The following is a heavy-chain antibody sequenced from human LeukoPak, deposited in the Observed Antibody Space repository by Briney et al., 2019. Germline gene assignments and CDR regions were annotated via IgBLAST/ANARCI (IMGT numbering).Heavy chain of an antibody. V-gene: IGHV3-23*01. CDR2: ISGSGGST. Sequence: PGGSLRLSCAASGFTFSSYAMSWVRQAPGKGLEWVSAISGSGGSTYYADSVTGRFTISRDNSKNTLYLQMNSLRAEDTAVYYCAKGLRSNFRYFDYWGQGTLVTVSS. CDR3: AKGLRSNFRYFDY. D-gene: IGHD3-3*01. J-gene: IGHJ4*02. CDR1: GFTFSSYA.